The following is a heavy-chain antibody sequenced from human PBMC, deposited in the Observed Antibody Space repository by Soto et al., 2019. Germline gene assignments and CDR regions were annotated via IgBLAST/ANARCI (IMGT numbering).Heavy chain of an antibody. J-gene: IGHJ4*02. Sequence: GGSLRLSCAASGLTFSSYAMSWVRKAPGKGLEWVSYISSSSSTIYYADSVKGRFTISRDNSKNTLYLQMNSLRAEDTAVYYCARDVLLWFGELLYRGYFDYWGQGTLVTVSS. CDR1: GLTFSSYA. V-gene: IGHV3-48*01. D-gene: IGHD3-10*01. CDR3: ARDVLLWFGELLYRGYFDY. CDR2: ISSSSSTI.